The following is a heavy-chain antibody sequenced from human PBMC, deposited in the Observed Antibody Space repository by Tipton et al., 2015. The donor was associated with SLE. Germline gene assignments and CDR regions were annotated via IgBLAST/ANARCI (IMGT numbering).Heavy chain of an antibody. D-gene: IGHD3-3*01. CDR2: FYYSGSA. J-gene: IGHJ5*02. CDR3: ARGGTVFGVVLNWFDP. Sequence: TLSLTCTVSGGSISSGTYYWNWIRQFPGKGLEWIGYFYYSGSANYNPSLKSRVTISLDKSKNQFSLKLTSVTAADTAVYYCARGGTVFGVVLNWFDPWGQGTLVTVSS. V-gene: IGHV4-61*01. CDR1: GGSISSGTYY.